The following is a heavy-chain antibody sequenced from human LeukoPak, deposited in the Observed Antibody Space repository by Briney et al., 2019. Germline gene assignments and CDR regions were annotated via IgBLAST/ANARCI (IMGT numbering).Heavy chain of an antibody. J-gene: IGHJ5*02. CDR2: INHSGSA. CDR1: GGSFSGYY. Sequence: KPSETLSLTCAVYGGSFSGYYWSWIRQPPGKGLEWIGEINHSGSANYNPSLKSRVTISVDTSKNQFSLKLSSVTAADTAVYYCARGPRYYDYVWGSYRPSANNWFDPWGQGTLVTVSS. CDR3: ARGPRYYDYVWGSYRPSANNWFDP. V-gene: IGHV4-34*01. D-gene: IGHD3-16*02.